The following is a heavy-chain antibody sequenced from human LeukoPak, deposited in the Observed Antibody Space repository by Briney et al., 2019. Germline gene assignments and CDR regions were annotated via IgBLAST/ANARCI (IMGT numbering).Heavy chain of an antibody. CDR3: AKDSTRAYYFDY. Sequence: GGTLRLSCAASGFTFSSYGMSWVRQAPGKGLEWVSAISGSGDTTSYADSVKGRFTISRDNSKNTLYLQMNSLRVEDTAVYYCAKDSTRAYYFDYWGQGTLVTVSS. CDR2: ISGSGDTT. CDR1: GFTFSSYG. J-gene: IGHJ4*02. D-gene: IGHD4-11*01. V-gene: IGHV3-23*01.